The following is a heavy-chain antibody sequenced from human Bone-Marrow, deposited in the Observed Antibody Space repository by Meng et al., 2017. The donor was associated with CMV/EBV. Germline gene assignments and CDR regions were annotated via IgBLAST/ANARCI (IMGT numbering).Heavy chain of an antibody. CDR2: INPSGGST. V-gene: IGHV1-46*01. CDR1: GYTFTGYY. Sequence: ASVKVSCKASGYTFTGYYVHWVRQAPGQGLEWMGIINPSGGSTSYAQKFQGRVTMTRDTSTSTVYMELSILRSEDTAVYYCAAKSTVAGHYYYGMDVWGQGTTVTVSS. J-gene: IGHJ6*02. CDR3: AAKSTVAGHYYYGMDV. D-gene: IGHD6-19*01.